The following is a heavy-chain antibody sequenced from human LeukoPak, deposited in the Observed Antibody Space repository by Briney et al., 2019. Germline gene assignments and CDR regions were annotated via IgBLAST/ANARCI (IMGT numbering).Heavy chain of an antibody. Sequence: GGSLRLSCAASGFTFSSYAMDWVRQAPGKGLEWVAVISYDGSNKYYADSVKGRFTISRDNSKNTLYLQMNSLRAEDTAVYYCARDGVGHTRHYFDYWGQGTLVTVSS. CDR2: ISYDGSNK. CDR1: GFTFSSYA. D-gene: IGHD3-3*01. J-gene: IGHJ4*02. V-gene: IGHV3-30-3*01. CDR3: ARDGVGHTRHYFDY.